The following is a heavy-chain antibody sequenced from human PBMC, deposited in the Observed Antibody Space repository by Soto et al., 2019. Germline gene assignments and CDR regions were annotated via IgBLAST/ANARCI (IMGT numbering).Heavy chain of an antibody. CDR1: GGSISSYY. J-gene: IGHJ6*02. Sequence: PSETLSLTCTVSGGSISSYYWSWILQPPWKGLEWIGYIYYSGSTNYNPSLKSRVTISVDTSKNQFSLKLSSVTAADTAVYYCASSRYYDFWSGPERHGHYYYGMDVWGQGTTVTVSS. V-gene: IGHV4-59*01. CDR3: ASSRYYDFWSGPERHGHYYYGMDV. CDR2: IYYSGST. D-gene: IGHD3-3*01.